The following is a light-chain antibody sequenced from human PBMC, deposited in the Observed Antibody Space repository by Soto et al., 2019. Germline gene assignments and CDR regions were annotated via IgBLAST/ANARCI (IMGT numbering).Light chain of an antibody. CDR3: QQYGSSPPYT. J-gene: IGKJ2*01. V-gene: IGKV3-20*01. CDR1: QSVSSNF. CDR2: GAS. Sequence: EIVLTQSPGTLSLSPGERATLSCRASQSVSSNFLAWYQQKPSQAPRLLIFGASSRASDIPDRFSGSGSGTDFTLTISRLEPEDFAVYYCQQYGSSPPYTFGQGTKLEIK.